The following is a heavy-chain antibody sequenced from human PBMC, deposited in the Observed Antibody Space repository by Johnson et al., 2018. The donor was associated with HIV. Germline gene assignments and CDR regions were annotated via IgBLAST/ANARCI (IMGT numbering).Heavy chain of an antibody. Sequence: QVQLVESGGGLVKPGWSLRLSCAASGFTFSDYYMSWIRQAPGKGLEWVSYISSSGSTIYYADSVKGRFTISRDNSKNTLYLQMNSLRAEDTALYHCAKTRLRFLEWYDAFDIWGQGTMVTVSS. CDR2: ISSSGSTI. CDR3: AKTRLRFLEWYDAFDI. CDR1: GFTFSDYY. J-gene: IGHJ3*02. V-gene: IGHV3-11*04. D-gene: IGHD3-3*01.